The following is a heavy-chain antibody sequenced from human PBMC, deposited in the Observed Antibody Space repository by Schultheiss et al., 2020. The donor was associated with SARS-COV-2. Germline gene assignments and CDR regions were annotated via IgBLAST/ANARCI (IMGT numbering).Heavy chain of an antibody. D-gene: IGHD3-10*01. V-gene: IGHV3-30*04. CDR1: GFTFSSYA. Sequence: GGSLRLSCAASGFTFSSYAMHWVRQAPGKGLEWVAVISSDGNKKYFADSVKGRFTISRDNAKNTLYLQMNSLRAEDTAVYYCARELAWFGELLYYYYYGMDVWGQGTTVTVSS. CDR2: ISSDGNKK. J-gene: IGHJ6*02. CDR3: ARELAWFGELLYYYYYGMDV.